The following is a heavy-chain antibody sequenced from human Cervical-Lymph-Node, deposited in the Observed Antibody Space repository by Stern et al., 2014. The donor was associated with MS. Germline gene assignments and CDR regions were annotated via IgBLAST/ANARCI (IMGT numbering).Heavy chain of an antibody. J-gene: IGHJ4*02. CDR3: ARGGGYSSSPEPWVY. CDR2: INPIFGTA. Sequence: VHLVESGAEVKKPGSSVKVSCKASGGTFSNYAISWVRQAPGPGLEWMGGINPIFGTAHYAQKFQGRVTITADESTNNAYLQLSSLRSEDTAVYYCARGGGYSSSPEPWVYWGQGTLVTVSS. CDR1: GGTFSNYA. D-gene: IGHD6-6*01. V-gene: IGHV1-69*01.